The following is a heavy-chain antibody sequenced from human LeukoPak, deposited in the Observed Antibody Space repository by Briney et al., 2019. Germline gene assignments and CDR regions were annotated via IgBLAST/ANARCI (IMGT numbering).Heavy chain of an antibody. CDR1: GGSISTYY. CDR2: IYYSGST. CDR3: ARSYYGSGSYYAFNI. J-gene: IGHJ3*02. V-gene: IGHV4-59*01. Sequence: SETLSFTCTVSGGSISTYYWTWIRQPPGKGLEWIGYIYYSGSTNYNPSLKSRVTISVDTSKNQFSLKLSSVTAADTAVYYCARSYYGSGSYYAFNIWGQGTMVTVSS. D-gene: IGHD3-10*01.